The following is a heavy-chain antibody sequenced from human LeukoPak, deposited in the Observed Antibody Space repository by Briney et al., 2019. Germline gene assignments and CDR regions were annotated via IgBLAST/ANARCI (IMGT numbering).Heavy chain of an antibody. CDR1: GGTFSSYA. V-gene: IGHV1-69*13. CDR2: IIPIFGTA. D-gene: IGHD5-18*01. J-gene: IGHJ4*02. CDR3: ASLSSTRGYRDY. Sequence: ASVKVSCKASGGTFSSYAISWVRQAPGQGLEWMGGIIPIFGTANYAQKFQGRVTITADVSTSTAYMELSSLRSEDTAVYYCASLSSTRGYRDYWGQGTLVTVSS.